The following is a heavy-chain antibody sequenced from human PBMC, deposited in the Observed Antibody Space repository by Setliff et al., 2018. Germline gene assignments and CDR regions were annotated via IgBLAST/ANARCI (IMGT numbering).Heavy chain of an antibody. CDR3: ARDPHYDPTYSLPGHAFDF. V-gene: IGHV4-38-2*02. J-gene: IGHJ3*01. CDR2: LFDGGSA. Sequence: LSLTCAVSGYSISNGFYWGWIRQSPVKGLEWIGSLFDGGSAYYSPSLKSRASISLDASKNQFALKLTSATAADTAVYYCARDPHYDPTYSLPGHAFDFWGQGIMVTV. CDR1: GYSISNGFY. D-gene: IGHD3-22*01.